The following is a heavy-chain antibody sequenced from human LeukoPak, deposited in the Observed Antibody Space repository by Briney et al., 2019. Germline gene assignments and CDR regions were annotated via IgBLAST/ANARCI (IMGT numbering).Heavy chain of an antibody. CDR3: ARDLYCSGDTRNQH. CDR1: GFSVSSNY. J-gene: IGHJ1*01. V-gene: IGHV3-53*01. D-gene: IGHD2-15*01. CDR2: ISVGGDT. Sequence: PGGSLRLSCAASGFSVSSNYMSWVRQAPGKGLEWVSVISVGGDTYYADSVKGRFTLSRDNSKNTVYLQLNSLRAEDTAVYYCARDLYCSGDTRNQHWGQGTLVTISS.